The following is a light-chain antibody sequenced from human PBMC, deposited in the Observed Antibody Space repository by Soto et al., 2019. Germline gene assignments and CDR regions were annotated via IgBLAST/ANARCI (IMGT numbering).Light chain of an antibody. Sequence: VERATLSCRASQSVNSNYLAWYQQKPGQAARLLIYGASSRATGIPDRFSGVGSGTDFTLTISRLEPEDFAVYYCQQYGSSPHTFGGGTKVDIK. CDR3: QQYGSSPHT. J-gene: IGKJ4*01. V-gene: IGKV3-20*01. CDR1: QSVNSNY. CDR2: GAS.